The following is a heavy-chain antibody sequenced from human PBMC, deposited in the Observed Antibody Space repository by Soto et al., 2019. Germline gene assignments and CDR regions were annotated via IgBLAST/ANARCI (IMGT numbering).Heavy chain of an antibody. CDR1: GFTFSSYA. J-gene: IGHJ6*02. D-gene: IGHD6-19*01. V-gene: IGHV3-23*01. CDR3: AKGRAPSGWYPPYYYGMDV. CDR2: ISGSGGNT. Sequence: EVQLLESGGGLVQPGGSLRLSCAASGFTFSSYAMSWVRQAPGKGLECVSTISGSGGNTYYADSVRDRFTISRDNSKNTLYLHINSLRAEDTAVYYCAKGRAPSGWYPPYYYGMDVWGQGTTVTVSS.